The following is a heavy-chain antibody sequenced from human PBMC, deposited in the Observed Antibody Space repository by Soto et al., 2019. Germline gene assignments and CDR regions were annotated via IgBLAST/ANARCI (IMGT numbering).Heavy chain of an antibody. CDR2: ISGNGDGT. J-gene: IGHJ4*02. V-gene: IGHV3-23*01. CDR1: GFTFSTYA. CDR3: AKESSGWYMGDF. D-gene: IGHD6-19*01. Sequence: EVQLLESGGGLVQPGGSPRLSCAASGFTFSTYAMSWGRQAPGKGLEWVSTISGNGDGTYYADSVKGRFTISRDNPKNTLYLQMNSLRAEDTAVYYCAKESSGWYMGDFWGQGTLVTVSS.